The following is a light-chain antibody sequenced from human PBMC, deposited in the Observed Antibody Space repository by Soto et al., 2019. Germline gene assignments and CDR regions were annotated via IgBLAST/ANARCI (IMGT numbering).Light chain of an antibody. CDR1: QSISSW. CDR2: DAS. J-gene: IGKJ1*01. CDR3: KQYNSYST. V-gene: IGKV1-5*01. Sequence: DIQMTQSASTLSASVGDRVTITCRASQSISSWLAWYQQKPGKAPKLLIYDASSLESGVQSRFSGSGSGTEFTLTISSLQPDDFATYYCKQYNSYSTFGQGTKVDIK.